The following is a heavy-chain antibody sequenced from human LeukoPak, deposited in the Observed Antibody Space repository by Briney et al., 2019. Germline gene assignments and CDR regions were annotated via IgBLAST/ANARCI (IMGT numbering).Heavy chain of an antibody. CDR2: ISWDGGST. D-gene: IGHD6-13*01. CDR3: AKDQIGIAAADGAFDI. Sequence: GGSLRLSCAASGFTFDDYTMHWVRQAPGKGLEWVSLISWDGGSTYYADSVKGRFTISRDNSKNSPYLQMNSLRTEDTALYYCAKDQIGIAAADGAFDIWGQGTMVTVSS. CDR1: GFTFDDYT. J-gene: IGHJ3*02. V-gene: IGHV3-43*01.